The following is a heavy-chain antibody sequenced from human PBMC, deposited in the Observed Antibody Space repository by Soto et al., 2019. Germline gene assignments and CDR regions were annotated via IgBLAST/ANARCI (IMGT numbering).Heavy chain of an antibody. CDR2: IRRSGDYT. CDR3: ARSTSLGGMDF. CDR1: GFSFSTYS. J-gene: IGHJ6*02. D-gene: IGHD1-1*01. Sequence: EVQLVESGGGLVMPGGSLRLSCIASGFSFSTYSMNWVRQAPGKGLEWVSSIRRSGDYTYYADSLKGRFTISRDNAKNSLALQMISLRAEDTAVYYCARSTSLGGMDFWGQGATVTVSS. V-gene: IGHV3-21*01.